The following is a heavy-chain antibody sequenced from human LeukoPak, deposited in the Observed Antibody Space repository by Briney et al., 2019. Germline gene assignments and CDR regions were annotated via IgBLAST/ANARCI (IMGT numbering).Heavy chain of an antibody. CDR3: AGGSINWGTFYYYFDS. D-gene: IGHD7-27*01. CDR1: GGSISSYY. V-gene: IGHV4-59*01. J-gene: IGHJ4*01. CDR2: IYYSGST. Sequence: SETLSPTCTVSGGSISSYYWSWIRQPPGKGLEWIGYIYYSGSTNYNPSLKSRVTISVDTSKNQFSLKLRSVTAADTAMYFCAGGSINWGTFYYYFDSWGHGTLVTVSS.